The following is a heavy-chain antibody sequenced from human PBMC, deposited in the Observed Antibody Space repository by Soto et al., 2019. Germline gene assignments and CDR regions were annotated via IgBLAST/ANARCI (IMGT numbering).Heavy chain of an antibody. CDR3: ARQPYSGYDVPYYFDY. J-gene: IGHJ4*01. Sequence: PSETLSLTCTVSGGSISSTNYYWGWIRQPPGKGLEWIGSLYYSGGTYYNPSLKSRVTISVDTSKSQFSLRLRSVTAADTAVYFCARQPYSGYDVPYYFDYWGHGTLVTVSS. D-gene: IGHD5-12*01. CDR2: LYYSGGT. V-gene: IGHV4-39*01. CDR1: GGSISSTNYY.